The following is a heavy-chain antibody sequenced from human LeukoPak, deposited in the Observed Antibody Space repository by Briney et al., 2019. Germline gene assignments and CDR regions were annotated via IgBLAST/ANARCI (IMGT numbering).Heavy chain of an antibody. V-gene: IGHV4-30-4*01. CDR3: ARVDYGAFYFDY. CDR2: IYYSGSI. CDR1: GGSFSGYY. Sequence: SETLSLTCAVYGGSFSGYYWSWIRQPPGKGLEWIGYIYYSGSIYYNPSLKSRVTISVDTSKNQFSLKLSSVTAADTAVNYCARVDYGAFYFDYWGQGTLVTVSS. J-gene: IGHJ4*02. D-gene: IGHD4-17*01.